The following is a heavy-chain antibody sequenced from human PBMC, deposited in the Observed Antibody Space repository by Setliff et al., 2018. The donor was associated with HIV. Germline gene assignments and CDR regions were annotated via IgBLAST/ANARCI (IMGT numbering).Heavy chain of an antibody. CDR2: ISSSSSYI. D-gene: IGHD3-10*01. CDR3: ARDRAESYYYYYYYMDV. J-gene: IGHJ6*03. Sequence: GGSLRLSCAASGLTFSSYTMNWVRQAPGKGLEWVSSISSSSSYIYYADSVKGRFTISRDNAKSSLYLQMNSLRAEDTAVYYCARDRAESYYYYYYYMDVWGKGTTVTVSS. CDR1: GLTFSSYT. V-gene: IGHV3-21*01.